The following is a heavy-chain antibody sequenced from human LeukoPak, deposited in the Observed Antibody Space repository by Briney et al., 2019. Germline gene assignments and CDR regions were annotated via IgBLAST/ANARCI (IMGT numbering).Heavy chain of an antibody. CDR1: GYTFTTYG. D-gene: IGHD2-2*01. J-gene: IGHJ4*02. Sequence: ASVKVSCKASGYTFTTYGITWVRQGPGQGLEWMGWISAYNGNTIYAQKLQGRVTMTTDTSTSTAYMELRSLRSEDTAVYYCARGLGVVVPAATDYWGQGTLVTVSS. CDR3: ARGLGVVVPAATDY. V-gene: IGHV1-18*01. CDR2: ISAYNGNT.